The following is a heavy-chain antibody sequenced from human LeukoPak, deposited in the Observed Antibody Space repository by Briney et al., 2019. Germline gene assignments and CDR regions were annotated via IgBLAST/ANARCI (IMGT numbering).Heavy chain of an antibody. J-gene: IGHJ4*02. D-gene: IGHD5-18*01. CDR3: ARGAAHSYGYFSDY. CDR1: GFIFSDYS. CDR2: ISTSSNTI. V-gene: IGHV3-48*01. Sequence: PGGSLRLSCAITGFIFSDYSMSWVSQAPGKGLEWLSFISTSSNTIYYADSVKGRFTVSRDNAKNSLYLQMNSLTGEDTAAYYCARGAAHSYGYFSDYWGQGILVIVSS.